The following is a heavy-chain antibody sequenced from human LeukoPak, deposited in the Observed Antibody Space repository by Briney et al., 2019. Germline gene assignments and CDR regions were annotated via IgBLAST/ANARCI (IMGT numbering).Heavy chain of an antibody. D-gene: IGHD4-11*01. Sequence: PGGSLRLSCAASGFTFSSYAMSWVRQAPGKGLEWVSAISGSGGSSYYADSVKGRFTVSRDNSKNTLYLQMNSLRAEGTAVYYCAKDRRPTTVVTYPSYWGQGTLVTVSS. CDR2: ISGSGGSS. CDR3: AKDRRPTTVVTYPSY. CDR1: GFTFSSYA. V-gene: IGHV3-23*01. J-gene: IGHJ4*02.